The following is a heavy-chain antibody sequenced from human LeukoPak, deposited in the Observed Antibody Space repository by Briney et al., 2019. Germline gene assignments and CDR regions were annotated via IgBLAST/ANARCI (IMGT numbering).Heavy chain of an antibody. J-gene: IGHJ4*02. Sequence: PSETLSLTCAVYGGSFSGYYWSWIRQPPGKGLEWIGEINHSGSTNYNPSLKSRVTISVDTSKNQFSLKLSSVTAADTAVYYCARGLDPGAARPEPLDYWGQGTLVTVSS. CDR3: ARGLDPGAARPEPLDY. V-gene: IGHV4-34*01. D-gene: IGHD6-6*01. CDR2: INHSGST. CDR1: GGSFSGYY.